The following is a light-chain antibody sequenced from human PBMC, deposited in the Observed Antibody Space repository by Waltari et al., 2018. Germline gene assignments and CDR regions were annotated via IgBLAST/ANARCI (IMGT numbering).Light chain of an antibody. CDR2: DVT. Sequence: QSALTQPRSVSESPGQSVTISSTGTSSDVGGYHYISWYQHHPGKAPKLIIYDVTKRPSGVPDRFSASKSGNTASLTISGLRAEDEADYYCSSYAGTYTGVFGGGTKLTVL. V-gene: IGLV2-11*01. J-gene: IGLJ3*02. CDR1: SSDVGGYHY. CDR3: SSYAGTYTGV.